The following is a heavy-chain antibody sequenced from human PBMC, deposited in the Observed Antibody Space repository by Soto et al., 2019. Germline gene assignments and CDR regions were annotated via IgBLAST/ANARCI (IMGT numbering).Heavy chain of an antibody. Sequence: SETLSLTCAVYGVSFSGYYWSWIRQPPGKGLEWIGEINHSGSTNYNPSLKRRVTISVDTSKNQFSLKLSSVTAADTAVYYCAREGGYCSGGSCYYYYYYGMDVWGQGTTVTVSS. D-gene: IGHD2-15*01. CDR2: INHSGST. CDR3: AREGGYCSGGSCYYYYYYGMDV. J-gene: IGHJ6*02. CDR1: GVSFSGYY. V-gene: IGHV4-34*01.